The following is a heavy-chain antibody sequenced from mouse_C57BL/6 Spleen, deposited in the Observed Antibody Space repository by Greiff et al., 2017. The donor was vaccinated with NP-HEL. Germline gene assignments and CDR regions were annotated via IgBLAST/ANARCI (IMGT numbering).Heavy chain of an antibody. Sequence: EVKLMESGGGLVQPGGSMKLSCVASGFTFSNYWMNWVRQSPEKGLEWVAQIRLKSDNYATHYAESVKGRFTISRDDSKSSVYLQMNNLRAEDTGIYYCSKLRRSYAMDYWGQGTSVTVSS. CDR3: SKLRRSYAMDY. D-gene: IGHD2-4*01. V-gene: IGHV6-3*01. CDR1: GFTFSNYW. CDR2: IRLKSDNYAT. J-gene: IGHJ4*01.